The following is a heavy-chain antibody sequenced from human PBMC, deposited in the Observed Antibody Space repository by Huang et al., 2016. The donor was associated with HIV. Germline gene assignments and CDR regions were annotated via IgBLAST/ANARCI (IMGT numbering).Heavy chain of an antibody. CDR1: GFSFDSYS. CDR3: VRDAGGKNF. CDR2: ISSSGGNI. Sequence: VQLVESGGGLVRPGGSLRLSCAASGFSFDSYSMTWVRQAQGKTLEWLAYISSSGGNIYYADSVKGRFTISRDNARNSLFLQLSSLRVEDTAVYHCVRDAGGKNFWGQGTLVSVSS. V-gene: IGHV3-48*01. D-gene: IGHD1-26*01. J-gene: IGHJ4*02.